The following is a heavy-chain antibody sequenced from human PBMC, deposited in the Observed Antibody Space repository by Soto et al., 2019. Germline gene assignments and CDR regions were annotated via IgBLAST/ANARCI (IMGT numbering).Heavy chain of an antibody. CDR3: VRERAGTPNFPHYALDI. CDR1: GFDFRDYY. CDR2: IAGFGSSM. V-gene: IGHV3-11*01. J-gene: IGHJ3*02. D-gene: IGHD3-16*01. Sequence: GGSLRLACTASGFDFRDYYMTWIRQPPGKGLEWVSHIAGFGSSMYYADSVKGRFPTSSDDAKTSLFLQMNNLRAGDTAVYYCVRERAGTPNFPHYALDIWGHGTLVTVSS.